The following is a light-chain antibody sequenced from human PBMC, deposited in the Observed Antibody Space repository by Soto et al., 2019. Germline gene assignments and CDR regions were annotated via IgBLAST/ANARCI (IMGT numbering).Light chain of an antibody. CDR2: TAS. J-gene: IGKJ5*01. V-gene: IGKV1-9*01. CDR3: QQFNSYPIT. Sequence: DIQLTQSPSFLSASVGARVTMTCRSSQDISYYLAWYQQKPGKAPKLLIYTASTLQSGVTSRFSGSGSGAEFTLTISSLQPEDFATYYCQQFNSYPITVGPGTRLDIK. CDR1: QDISYY.